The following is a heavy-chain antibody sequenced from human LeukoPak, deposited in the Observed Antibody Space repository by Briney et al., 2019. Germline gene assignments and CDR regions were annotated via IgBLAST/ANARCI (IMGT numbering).Heavy chain of an antibody. D-gene: IGHD2-15*01. CDR1: GFTFSSHW. Sequence: QPGGSQRLSCAASGFTFSSHWMSWVRQAPGKGLEWVANIKQDGSEKYYVDSVKGRFTISRDNAKNSLYLQMNSLRAEDTAVYYCARQSVVPTYYFDYCGQGTLVTVSS. V-gene: IGHV3-7*01. CDR2: IKQDGSEK. CDR3: ARQSVVPTYYFDY. J-gene: IGHJ4*02.